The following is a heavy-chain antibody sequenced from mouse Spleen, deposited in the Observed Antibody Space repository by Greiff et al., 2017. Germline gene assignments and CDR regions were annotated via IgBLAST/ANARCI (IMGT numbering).Heavy chain of an antibody. J-gene: IGHJ3*01. CDR3: ARSSPSLFAY. D-gene: IGHD1-1*01. V-gene: IGHV1S81*02. CDR1: GYTFTSYW. Sequence: QVQLQQPGAELVKPGASVKLSCKASGYTFTSYWMHWVKQRPGQGLEWIGEINPSNGRTNYNEKFKSKATLTVDKSSSTAYMQLSSLTSEDSAVYYCARSSPSLFAYWGQGTLVTVSA. CDR2: INPSNGRT.